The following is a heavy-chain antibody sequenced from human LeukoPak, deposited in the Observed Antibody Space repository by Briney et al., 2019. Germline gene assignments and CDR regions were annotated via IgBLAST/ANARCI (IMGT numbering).Heavy chain of an antibody. CDR3: ARVIGALERRGRSNWFDP. Sequence: SETLSLTCTVSGGSISSYYWSWIRQPAGKGLEWIGRIYTSGSTNYNPPLKSRVTQSVDTSKNQFSLKLSSVTAADKAVYYCARVIGALERRGRSNWFDPWGQGTLVTVSS. J-gene: IGHJ5*02. D-gene: IGHD1-1*01. CDR2: IYTSGST. CDR1: GGSISSYY. V-gene: IGHV4-4*07.